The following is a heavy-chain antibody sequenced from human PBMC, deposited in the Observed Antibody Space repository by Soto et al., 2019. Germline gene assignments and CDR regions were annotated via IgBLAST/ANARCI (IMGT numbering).Heavy chain of an antibody. D-gene: IGHD1-26*01. V-gene: IGHV1-69*01. J-gene: IGHJ6*02. CDR1: GGTFSSYP. CDR2: IIPFFGTS. Sequence: QVQLVQSGAEVKKPGSSVKVSCEASGGTFSSYPINWVRQAPGQGLEWMGGIIPFFGTSNYAQKFQGRVTITADDSTSTAYIELRSLISEDTAVYYCARVGHITNYGMAVLGQGTTVTVSS. CDR3: ARVGHITNYGMAV.